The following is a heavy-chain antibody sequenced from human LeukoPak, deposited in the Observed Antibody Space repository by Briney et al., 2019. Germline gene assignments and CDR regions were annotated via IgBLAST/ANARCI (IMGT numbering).Heavy chain of an antibody. V-gene: IGHV4-39*01. J-gene: IGHJ3*02. D-gene: IGHD6-19*01. CDR3: ARQSAVAGTVDAFDI. CDR1: GGSISSSSYY. CDR2: IYYSGST. Sequence: SETLSLTCTVSGGSISSSSYYWGWIRQPPGKGLEWIRSIYYSGSTYYNPSLKSRVTISVDTSKNQFSLKLSSVTAADTAVYYCARQSAVAGTVDAFDIWGQGTMVTVSS.